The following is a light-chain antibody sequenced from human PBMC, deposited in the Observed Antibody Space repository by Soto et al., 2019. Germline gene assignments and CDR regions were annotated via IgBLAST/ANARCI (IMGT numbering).Light chain of an antibody. J-gene: IGKJ1*01. CDR3: QQYNSYRWT. CDR1: QSISDR. CDR2: KAS. Sequence: DFLMTQSPSTRSASVGDRVTITCRASQSISDRLAWYQQKPGNAPKLLIYKASSLQSGVPSRFSGSGSGTEFTLIIISLQHDDFAMYYCQQYNSYRWTFGQGTKVEIK. V-gene: IGKV1-5*03.